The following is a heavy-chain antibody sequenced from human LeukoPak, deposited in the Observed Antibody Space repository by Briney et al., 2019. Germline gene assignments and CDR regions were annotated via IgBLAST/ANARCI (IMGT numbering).Heavy chain of an antibody. V-gene: IGHV4-59*01. Sequence: PSETLSLTCTVSGGSISSYYWSWIRQPPGKGLEWIGYIYYSGSTNCNPSLKSRVTISVDTSKNQFSLKLSSVTAADTAVYYCARVGTGTDAFDIWGQGTMVTVSS. CDR1: GGSISSYY. J-gene: IGHJ3*02. CDR2: IYYSGST. CDR3: ARVGTGTDAFDI. D-gene: IGHD1-1*01.